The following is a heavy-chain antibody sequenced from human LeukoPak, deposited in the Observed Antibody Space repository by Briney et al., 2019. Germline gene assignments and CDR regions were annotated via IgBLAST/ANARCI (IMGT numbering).Heavy chain of an antibody. Sequence: ASVKVSCKASGYTFTGYYMHWVRQAPGQGLEWMGWINTNTGNPTYAQGFTGRFVFSLDTSVSTAYLQISSLKAEDTAIYYCARNPRDGPPDYWGQGTLVTVSS. V-gene: IGHV7-4-1*02. D-gene: IGHD2-21*01. CDR3: ARNPRDGPPDY. J-gene: IGHJ4*02. CDR1: GYTFTGYY. CDR2: INTNTGNP.